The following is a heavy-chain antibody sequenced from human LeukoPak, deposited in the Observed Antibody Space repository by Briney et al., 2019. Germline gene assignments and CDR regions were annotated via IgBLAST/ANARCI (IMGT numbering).Heavy chain of an antibody. V-gene: IGHV3-9*01. D-gene: IGHD3-16*02. CDR1: GFTFDDYA. CDR2: ISWNSSSI. CDR3: TRDDYVWGTYRQYYYYMDV. Sequence: PGGSLRLSCAGYGFTFDDYAMHWVRQAPGKGLEWVSGISWNSSSIGYADSVEGRFTISRDNAKNSLYLQMNSLRAEDTALYYCTRDDYVWGTYRQYYYYMDVWGKGTTVTISS. J-gene: IGHJ6*03.